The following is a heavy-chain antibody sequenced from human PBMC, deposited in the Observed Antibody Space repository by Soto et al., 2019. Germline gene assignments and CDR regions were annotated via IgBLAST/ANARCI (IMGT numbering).Heavy chain of an antibody. CDR3: ARALVATIGALVAY. D-gene: IGHD5-12*01. V-gene: IGHV3-48*03. Sequence: CGSLRLCWAAAGGTCGGYEMNCVREAPVKGLEWVSYISSSGSTIYYADSVKGRFTISRDNAKNSLYLQMNSLRAEDTAVYYCARALVATIGALVAYWGQGTLVTVSS. J-gene: IGHJ4*02. CDR2: ISSSGSTI. CDR1: GGTCGGYE.